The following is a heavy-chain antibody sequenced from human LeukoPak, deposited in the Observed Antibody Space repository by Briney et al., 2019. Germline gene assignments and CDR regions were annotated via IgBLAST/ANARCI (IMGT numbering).Heavy chain of an antibody. CDR1: GFTVGYNY. CDR2: IYNSGST. D-gene: IGHD1-14*01. J-gene: IGHJ4*02. V-gene: IGHV3-66*04. CDR3: ARRSNPPGRIDH. Sequence: GGSLRLSCAASGFTVGYNYMTWVRQAPGKGLEWVAAIYNSGSTYYADSVKGRFSISRDNSKNTMYLQMNSLKGEDTAVYYCARRSNPPGRIDHWGQGTLITVSS.